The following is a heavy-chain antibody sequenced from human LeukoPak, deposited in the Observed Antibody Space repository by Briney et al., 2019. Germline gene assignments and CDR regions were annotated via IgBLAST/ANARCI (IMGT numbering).Heavy chain of an antibody. Sequence: ASVKVSCKASGYTFTSYAMHWVRQAPGQRLEWMGWIYGGNGNTKYSQKFQGRVSITRDTSASTVYMELSSLGSEDTAVYYCARGWGGDCYHVHWGQGTLVTVSS. D-gene: IGHD2-21*02. J-gene: IGHJ4*02. CDR2: IYGGNGNT. CDR1: GYTFTSYA. V-gene: IGHV1-3*01. CDR3: ARGWGGDCYHVH.